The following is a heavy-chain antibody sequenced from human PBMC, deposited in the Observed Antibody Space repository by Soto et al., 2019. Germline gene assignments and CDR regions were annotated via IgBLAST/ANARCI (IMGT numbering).Heavy chain of an antibody. CDR2: ISYDGSNK. V-gene: IGHV3-30*18. J-gene: IGHJ4*02. CDR3: AKDGGSVAGFDY. Sequence: PWGSLRLSWAASGFTFSSYGMHWVRQAPGKGLEWVAVISYDGSNKYYADSVKGRFTISRDNSKNTLYLQMNSLRAEDTAVYYCAKDGGSVAGFDYWGKGTLVTVSS. CDR1: GFTFSSYG. D-gene: IGHD6-19*01.